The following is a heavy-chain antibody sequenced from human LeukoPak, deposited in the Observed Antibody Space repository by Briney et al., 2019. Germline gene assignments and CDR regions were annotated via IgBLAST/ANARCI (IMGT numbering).Heavy chain of an antibody. CDR1: GFTFSDSG. V-gene: IGHV3-21*04. D-gene: IGHD2-2*01. CDR2: ISGSSAYI. Sequence: GGSLRLSCAASGFTFSDSGMDWVRQAPGKGLEWVSSISGSSAYIWYADSVKGRFTISRDNAKNSLYLQMNSLRAEDTAVYYCARDQYGKLDYWGQGTLVTVSS. J-gene: IGHJ4*02. CDR3: ARDQYGKLDY.